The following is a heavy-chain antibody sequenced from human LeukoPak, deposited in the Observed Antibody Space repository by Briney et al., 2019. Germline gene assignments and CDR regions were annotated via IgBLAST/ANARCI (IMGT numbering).Heavy chain of an antibody. CDR1: GFTFSSYE. Sequence: GGSLRLSCAASGFTFSSYEMNWVRQAPGKGLEWVSYISSSGSTIYYADSVKGRFTISRDNAKNSLYLQMNSLRAEDTAVYYCARGRSVAVLGDYFDYWGQGTLVTASS. D-gene: IGHD6-19*01. V-gene: IGHV3-48*03. CDR3: ARGRSVAVLGDYFDY. J-gene: IGHJ4*02. CDR2: ISSSGSTI.